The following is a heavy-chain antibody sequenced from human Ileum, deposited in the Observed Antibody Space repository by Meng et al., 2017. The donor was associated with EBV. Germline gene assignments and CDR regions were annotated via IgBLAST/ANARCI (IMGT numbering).Heavy chain of an antibody. CDR3: ARELMYCSGGSCYPFDY. J-gene: IGHJ4*02. CDR1: GGSISSSSYY. CDR2: IYYSGST. V-gene: IGHV4-39*07. Sequence: QRQLPGSGPGLVKPSETLSLTRTVSGGSISSSSYYWGWIRQPPGKGLEWIGSIYYSGSTYYNPSLKSRVTISVDTSKNQFSLKLSSVTAADTAVYYCARELMYCSGGSCYPFDYWGQGTLVTVSS. D-gene: IGHD2-15*01.